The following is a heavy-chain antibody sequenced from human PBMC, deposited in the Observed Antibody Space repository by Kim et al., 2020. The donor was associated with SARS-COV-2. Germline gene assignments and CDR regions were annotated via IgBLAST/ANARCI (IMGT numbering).Heavy chain of an antibody. J-gene: IGHJ4*02. D-gene: IGHD1-26*01. Sequence: YYADSVKGRFTISRVNSKNTMYLQMNSLRAEDTAVYYGARATYSGSYFSDYWGQGTLVTVSS. CDR3: ARATYSGSYFSDY. V-gene: IGHV3-30*01.